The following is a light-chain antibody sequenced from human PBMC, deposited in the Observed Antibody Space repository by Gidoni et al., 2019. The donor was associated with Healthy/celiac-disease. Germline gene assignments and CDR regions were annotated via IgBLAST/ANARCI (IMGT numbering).Light chain of an antibody. CDR1: SLRSYY. CDR2: GKN. CDR3: NSRDSSGNLV. V-gene: IGLV3-19*01. Sequence: SSELTQDPAVSVALGQTVRITCQGDSLRSYYASWYQQKPGQAPVLFIYGKNNRPSGIPDRFSGSSSGNTASLTITGAQAEDEADYYCNSRDSSGNLVFGGGTKLTVL. J-gene: IGLJ2*01.